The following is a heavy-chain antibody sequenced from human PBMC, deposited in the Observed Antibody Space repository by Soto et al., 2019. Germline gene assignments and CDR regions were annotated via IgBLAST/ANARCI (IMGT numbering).Heavy chain of an antibody. CDR1: GYTISAYY. CDR2: INPKSGGT. V-gene: IGHV1-2*02. D-gene: IGHD3-22*01. CDR3: ARGGTFAYDTSGYSVY. Sequence: ASVKVSCKTFGYTISAYYMHKVRQAPGQGLEWMGWINPKSGGTLYAQKFQGRVTMTRDTSISTAYMELSRLRSDDTAVYYCARGGTFAYDTSGYSVYWGQGTLVTVSS. J-gene: IGHJ4*02.